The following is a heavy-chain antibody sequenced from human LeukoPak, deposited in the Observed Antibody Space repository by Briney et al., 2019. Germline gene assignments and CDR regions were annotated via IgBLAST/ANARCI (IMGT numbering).Heavy chain of an antibody. Sequence: ASVKVSCKASGYTFTGYYMHWVRQAPGQGLEWMGWINPNSGGTNYAQKFQGWVTMTRDTSISTAYMELRSLRSDDTAVYYCARACSSTSCYGAFDIWGQGTMVTVSS. CDR1: GYTFTGYY. V-gene: IGHV1-2*04. CDR3: ARACSSTSCYGAFDI. D-gene: IGHD2-2*01. CDR2: INPNSGGT. J-gene: IGHJ3*02.